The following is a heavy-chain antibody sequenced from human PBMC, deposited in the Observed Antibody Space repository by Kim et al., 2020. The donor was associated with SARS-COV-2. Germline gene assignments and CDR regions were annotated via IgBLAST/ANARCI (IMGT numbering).Heavy chain of an antibody. J-gene: IGHJ4*02. V-gene: IGHV4-39*07. CDR3: ARVYYYARRGIDS. D-gene: IGHD3-22*01. Sequence: TPALRSRVTISIAASKNQFSLRLGSVAAADTAMYYCARVYYYARRGIDSWGQGTLVTVSS.